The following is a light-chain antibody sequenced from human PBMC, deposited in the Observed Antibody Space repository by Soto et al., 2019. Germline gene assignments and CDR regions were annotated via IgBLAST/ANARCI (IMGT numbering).Light chain of an antibody. CDR2: DAS. CDR1: QSVSSY. CDR3: QQRSNWPLA. Sequence: EIVLTQSPATLSLSPGERATLSCRASQSVSSYLAWYQQKPGQAPRLLMYDASNRVTGIPARFSGSGSGTDFTLTINSLEPEDFAVYYCQQRSNWPLAFGGGTKVEIK. V-gene: IGKV3-11*01. J-gene: IGKJ4*01.